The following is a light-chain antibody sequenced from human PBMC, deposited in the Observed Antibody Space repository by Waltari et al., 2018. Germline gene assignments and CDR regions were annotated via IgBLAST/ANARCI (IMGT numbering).Light chain of an antibody. CDR2: GDS. CDR3: QSFDTSLGAI. CDR1: SSNIGAGHH. Sequence: QSVLAQPPSVSGAPGQRVTISCTGSSSNIGAGHHVNWYQEFPGTAPKLLIYGDSNRPSGVPDRFSGSKSGTSASLAITGLQAEDEANYYCQSFDTSLGAIFGGGTKVTVL. V-gene: IGLV1-40*01. J-gene: IGLJ2*01.